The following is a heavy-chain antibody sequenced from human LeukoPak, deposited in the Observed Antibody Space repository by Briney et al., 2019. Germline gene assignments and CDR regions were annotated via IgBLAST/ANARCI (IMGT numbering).Heavy chain of an antibody. CDR2: VNHSGNT. CDR3: ARGLYLTTRGGAAAGFLDY. V-gene: IGHV4-34*01. D-gene: IGHD6-13*01. CDR1: GGSFRSYY. J-gene: IGHJ4*02. Sequence: SETLSLTCTVSGGSFRSYYWSWIRQSPGKGLEWIGEVNHSGNTNYNPSLKSRVTISVDTSQKQFSLRLSSVTAADTAVYYCARGLYLTTRGGAAAGFLDYWGQGNLVTVSS.